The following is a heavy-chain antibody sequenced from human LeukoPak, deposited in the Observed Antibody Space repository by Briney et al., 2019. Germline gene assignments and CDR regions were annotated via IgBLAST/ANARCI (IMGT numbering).Heavy chain of an antibody. CDR1: GVSISIYY. Sequence: SETLSLTCTVSGVSISIYYWSWIRQPPGKGLEWIGYIYNSESTYYNPSLKSRVTISLDTSKNQFSLRLNSVTAADTAVYYCARVLFGGSYPFDYWGQGTLVTVSS. CDR3: ARVLFGGSYPFDY. CDR2: IYNSEST. V-gene: IGHV4-59*01. J-gene: IGHJ4*02. D-gene: IGHD1-26*01.